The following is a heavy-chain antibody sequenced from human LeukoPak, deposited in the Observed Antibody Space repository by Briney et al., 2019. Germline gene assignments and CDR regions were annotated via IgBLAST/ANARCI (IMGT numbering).Heavy chain of an antibody. J-gene: IGHJ3*02. Sequence: SETLSLTCTVSGGSISSSSYYWGWIRQPPGEGLEWIGCIYYRGSTYYNPSLKSRVTISVDTSKNQFSLKLSSVTAADTAVYYCARPDTYYYGSSGYPAAFDIWGQGTMVTVSS. D-gene: IGHD3-22*01. V-gene: IGHV4-39*01. CDR3: ARPDTYYYGSSGYPAAFDI. CDR2: IYYRGST. CDR1: GGSISSSSYY.